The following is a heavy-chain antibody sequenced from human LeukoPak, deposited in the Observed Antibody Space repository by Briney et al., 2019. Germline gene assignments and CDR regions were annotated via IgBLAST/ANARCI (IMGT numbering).Heavy chain of an antibody. V-gene: IGHV3-30-3*01. CDR1: GFTFSSYA. Sequence: GGSLRLSRAASGFTFSSYAMHWVRQAPGKGLEWVAVISYDGSNKYYADSVKGRFTISRDNSKNTLYLQMNSLRAEDTAVYYCARDPQITIFGVVIPTQPDYWGQGTLVTVSS. CDR3: ARDPQITIFGVVIPTQPDY. CDR2: ISYDGSNK. D-gene: IGHD3-3*01. J-gene: IGHJ4*02.